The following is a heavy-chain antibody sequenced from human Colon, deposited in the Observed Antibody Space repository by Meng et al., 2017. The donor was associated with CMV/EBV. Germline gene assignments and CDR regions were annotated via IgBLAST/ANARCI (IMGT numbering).Heavy chain of an antibody. V-gene: IGHV1-18*01. Sequence: QVPLGRAGAEVKKPGASVEVSCKTSGYTFPNFGISWVRQAPGQGLEWMAYISPYNGDTNYAQRFQGRVALTTDTSTSTVYMELGSLTSDDTAMYYCARELARGGYWGQGTLVTVSS. CDR1: GYTFPNFG. J-gene: IGHJ4*02. CDR3: ARELARGGY. CDR2: ISPYNGDT.